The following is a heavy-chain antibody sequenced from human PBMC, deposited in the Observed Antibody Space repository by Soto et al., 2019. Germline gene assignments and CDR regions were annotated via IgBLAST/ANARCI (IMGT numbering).Heavy chain of an antibody. V-gene: IGHV1-3*01. CDR3: ARGPMSGNYLLSYFDL. CDR2: INAGNGIT. Sequence: ASVKVSCKASGYTFTNYAMHWVRQAPGQRLEWMGWINAGNGITKYSLKFQGRVTITRDTSASTTYMDLSSLRFEDTAVYYCARGPMSGNYLLSYFDLWGQGALVTVSS. J-gene: IGHJ4*02. D-gene: IGHD1-26*01. CDR1: GYTFTNYA.